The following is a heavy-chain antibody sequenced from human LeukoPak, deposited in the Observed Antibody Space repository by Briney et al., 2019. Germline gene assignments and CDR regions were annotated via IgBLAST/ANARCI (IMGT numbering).Heavy chain of an antibody. V-gene: IGHV4-34*01. CDR2: INHSGST. CDR1: GGSFSGYY. J-gene: IGHJ4*02. D-gene: IGHD3-10*01. CDR3: ARNLNLMVRGVINSYYFDY. Sequence: PSETLSLTCAVYGGSFSGYYWSWIRQPPGKGLEWIGEINHSGSTNYIPSLKSRVTISVDTSKNQFSLKLSSVTAADTAVYYCARNLNLMVRGVINSYYFDYWGQGTLVTVSS.